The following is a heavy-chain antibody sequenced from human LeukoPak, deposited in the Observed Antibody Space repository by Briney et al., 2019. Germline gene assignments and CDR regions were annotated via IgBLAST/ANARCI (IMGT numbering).Heavy chain of an antibody. D-gene: IGHD3-10*01. Sequence: GGSLRLSCAASGFTFTSFWMHWVRQAPGMGLEWVSLISGDSDYTYYADSVKGRFTISRDNSKNSLYLQMNTLRTEDNALYYCAKGHGSRTGDFEYWGQGTLVTVSS. CDR2: ISGDSDYT. V-gene: IGHV3-43*02. CDR1: GFTFTSFW. CDR3: AKGHGSRTGDFEY. J-gene: IGHJ4*02.